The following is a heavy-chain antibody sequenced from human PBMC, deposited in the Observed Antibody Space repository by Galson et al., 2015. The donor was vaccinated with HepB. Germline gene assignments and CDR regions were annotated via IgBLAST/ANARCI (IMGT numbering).Heavy chain of an antibody. D-gene: IGHD6-25*01. V-gene: IGHV3-30*18. Sequence: SLRLSCAASGFTFSSYGMHWVRQAPGKGLEWVALTSYDGSNTFYADSVKGRFTISRDNSKHTLYLQMNSLRVEDTAVYYCAKDQNHYISAEPQYFHHWGQGTLVTISS. CDR1: GFTFSSYG. CDR2: TSYDGSNT. CDR3: AKDQNHYISAEPQYFHH. J-gene: IGHJ1*01.